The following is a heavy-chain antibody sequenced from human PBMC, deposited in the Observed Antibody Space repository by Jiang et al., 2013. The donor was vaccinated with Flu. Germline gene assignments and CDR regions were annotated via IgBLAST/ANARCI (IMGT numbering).Heavy chain of an antibody. CDR2: IYFSGTT. D-gene: IGHD4-17*01. CDR3: ARNVMTTVTQFFDY. Sequence: GLVKPSETLSLTCSVFGDSINSNNYYWGWIRQAPGQGLEWVGSIYFSGTTYQNPSLKSRVTMSLDTSKNQFSLKLRSVTAADTAVYFCARNVMTTVTQFFDYWGQGTLLTVSS. J-gene: IGHJ4*02. V-gene: IGHV4-39*07. CDR1: GDSINSNNYY.